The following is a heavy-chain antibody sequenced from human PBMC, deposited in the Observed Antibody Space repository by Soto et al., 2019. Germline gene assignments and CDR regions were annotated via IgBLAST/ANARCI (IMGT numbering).Heavy chain of an antibody. CDR1: GGSISSSSYY. J-gene: IGHJ2*01. CDR3: AILKQSSGWYWYFDL. D-gene: IGHD6-19*01. V-gene: IGHV4-39*01. Sequence: SETLSLTCTVSGGSISSSSYYWGWIRQPPGKGLEWIGSIYYSVSTYYNPSLKSRVAISVDTSKNPFCLKLSSVTAADTAVYYCAILKQSSGWYWYFDLWGRGTLVTVSS. CDR2: IYYSVST.